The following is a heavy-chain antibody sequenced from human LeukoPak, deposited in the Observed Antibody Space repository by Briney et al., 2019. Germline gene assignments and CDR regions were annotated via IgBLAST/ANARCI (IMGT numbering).Heavy chain of an antibody. V-gene: IGHV4-39*07. CDR2: IYYSGST. Sequence: PSETLSLTCTVSGGSIGSGYYWGWIRQPPGKGLEWIGNIYYSGSTYYNPSLKTRVIISEDTSKNQFSLKLSSLTAADTAVYYYVRSQNDYDVSGHYVFDIWGQGTMVTVSS. CDR1: GGSIGSGYY. CDR3: VRSQNDYDVSGHYVFDI. J-gene: IGHJ3*02. D-gene: IGHD3-22*01.